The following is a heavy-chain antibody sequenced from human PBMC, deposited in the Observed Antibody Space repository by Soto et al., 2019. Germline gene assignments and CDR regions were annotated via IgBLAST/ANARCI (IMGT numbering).Heavy chain of an antibody. Sequence: QVQLVQSGAEVKKPGSSVKVSCKASGGTFSSYAISWVRQAPGQWLEWMGGIIPIFGTANYAQKFQGRVTITADESTSTAYMELSSLRSEDTAVYYCAREKLTGDGGYYYYGMDVWGQGTTVTVSS. CDR1: GGTFSSYA. V-gene: IGHV1-69*01. J-gene: IGHJ6*02. CDR3: AREKLTGDGGYYYYGMDV. D-gene: IGHD7-27*01. CDR2: IIPIFGTA.